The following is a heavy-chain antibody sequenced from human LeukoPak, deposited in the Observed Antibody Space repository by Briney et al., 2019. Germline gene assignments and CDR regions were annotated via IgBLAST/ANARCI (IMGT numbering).Heavy chain of an antibody. J-gene: IGHJ4*02. CDR2: IYYSGSA. CDR1: GGSIISSSSY. CDR3: ARALYQVSGTSCLDY. Sequence: SETLSLTCTVSGGSIISSSSYWGWIRQPPGKGLEWIGSIYYSGSAYYNPSLKSRVTLSLDTSKNQFSLKLSSVTAADTAVYYCARALYQVSGTSCLDYWGQGTLVTVSS. V-gene: IGHV4-39*07. D-gene: IGHD2-2*01.